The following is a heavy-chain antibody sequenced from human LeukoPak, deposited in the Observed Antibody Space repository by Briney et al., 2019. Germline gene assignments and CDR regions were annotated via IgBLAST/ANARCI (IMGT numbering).Heavy chain of an antibody. CDR2: LYTGGDT. J-gene: IGHJ4*02. Sequence: GGSLRLSCAVSGFSVSAHYMSWVRQAPGKGLECVSFLYTGGDTYYADSVKGRFTISRDNSKNTLYLQMNGLRAEETAVYYCARGPGSRGIFDYWGQGTLVT. D-gene: IGHD3-10*01. CDR1: GFSVSAHY. V-gene: IGHV3-53*01. CDR3: ARGPGSRGIFDY.